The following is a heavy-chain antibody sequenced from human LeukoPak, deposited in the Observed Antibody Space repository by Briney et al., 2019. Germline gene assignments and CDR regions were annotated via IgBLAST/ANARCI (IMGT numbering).Heavy chain of an antibody. V-gene: IGHV4-34*01. CDR2: INHSGST. CDR3: ARGPSSSDFWSPRSDY. Sequence: SETLSLTCAVYGGSFSGYYWSWIRQPPGKGLEWIGEINHSGSTNYNPSLKSRVTISVDTSKNQFSLKLSSVTAADTAVYYCARGPSSSDFWSPRSDYWRQGTLVTVSS. D-gene: IGHD3-3*01. J-gene: IGHJ4*02. CDR1: GGSFSGYY.